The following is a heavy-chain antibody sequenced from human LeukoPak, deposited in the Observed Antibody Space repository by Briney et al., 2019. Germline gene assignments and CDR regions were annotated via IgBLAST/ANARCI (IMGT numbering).Heavy chain of an antibody. CDR2: ISYDGRNK. CDR3: ARDTYCSGGSCPASEFDP. D-gene: IGHD2-15*01. V-gene: IGHV3-30*04. Sequence: PGRSLRLSCAASGFTFSSYAMHWVRQAPGKGLEWVAVISYDGRNKYYADSVKGRFTVSRDNSTNTLYLQMNSLRAEDTAVYYCARDTYCSGGSCPASEFDPWGQGTLVTVSS. J-gene: IGHJ5*02. CDR1: GFTFSSYA.